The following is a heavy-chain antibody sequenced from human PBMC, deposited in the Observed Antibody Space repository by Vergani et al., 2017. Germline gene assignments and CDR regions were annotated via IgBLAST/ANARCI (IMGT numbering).Heavy chain of an antibody. CDR3: ARLYGRDSSGSKYFDY. V-gene: IGHV5-51*03. CDR1: EYSFGNYW. J-gene: IGHJ4*02. D-gene: IGHD3-22*01. Sequence: EVELVQSGPEMRKPGESLKISCKGSEYSFGNYWIGWVRQMPGKGLEWMGIIYPADSDTRYSPSFQGQVTISADKSFSTAFLQWDSLKASDTALYYCARLYGRDSSGSKYFDYWGQGTLVTVSS. CDR2: IYPADSDT.